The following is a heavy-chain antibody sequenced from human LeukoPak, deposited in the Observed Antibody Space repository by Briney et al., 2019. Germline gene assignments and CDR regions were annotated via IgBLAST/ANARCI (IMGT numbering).Heavy chain of an antibody. V-gene: IGHV4-39*07. Sequence: SETLSLTCTVSGDSISSSSSYWGWIRQPPGKGLEWIGNIYYNGRTYFNASLSSRLTISLDTSKNQVSLKVTSVTAADTAAYYCARGKFGGGWFDFDSWGQGTLVTVSS. D-gene: IGHD6-19*01. CDR2: IYYNGRT. CDR1: GDSISSSSSY. CDR3: ARGKFGGGWFDFDS. J-gene: IGHJ4*02.